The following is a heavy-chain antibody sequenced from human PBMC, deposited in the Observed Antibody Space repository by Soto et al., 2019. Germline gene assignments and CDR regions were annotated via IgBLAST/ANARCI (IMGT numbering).Heavy chain of an antibody. D-gene: IGHD1-1*01. CDR2: ISGSGDST. CDR1: GFAFSSYA. Sequence: PGGSLRLSCAASGFAFSSYAMSWVRPAPGKGLEWVSTISGSGDSTHYADSVRGRFTISRDNSKNTLYLQMNSLRAEDTAVYYCAKDPPLGTTGTWSWFDPWGQGTLVTVSS. J-gene: IGHJ5*02. CDR3: AKDPPLGTTGTWSWFDP. V-gene: IGHV3-23*01.